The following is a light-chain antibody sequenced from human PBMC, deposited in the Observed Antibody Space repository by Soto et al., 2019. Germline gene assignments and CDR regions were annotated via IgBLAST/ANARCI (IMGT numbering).Light chain of an antibody. CDR2: AAS. V-gene: IGKV1-39*01. CDR1: QPITKY. J-gene: IGKJ1*01. CDR3: QQSYSTPRT. Sequence: DIQLTQSPSSLSASVGDRVTITCRPSQPITKYLNWYQQKPGKAPELLIYAASSLQSGVPSRFSGTESGTDFTLTISSLQPEDFATYYCQQSYSTPRTFGQGTKVDIK.